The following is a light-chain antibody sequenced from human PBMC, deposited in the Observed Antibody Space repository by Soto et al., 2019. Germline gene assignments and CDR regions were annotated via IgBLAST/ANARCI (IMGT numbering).Light chain of an antibody. J-gene: IGLJ2*01. CDR2: EVS. V-gene: IGLV2-14*01. CDR1: SSDVGAYKY. Sequence: QSALTQPASVSGSPGQSITISCTGTSSDVGAYKYVSWYQQHPGKAPKLIIYEVSNRPSGVPNRFSASKSGNTASLTISGLQTEDEADYYCCSLEGSNALVVFGGGTKLTVL. CDR3: CSLEGSNALVV.